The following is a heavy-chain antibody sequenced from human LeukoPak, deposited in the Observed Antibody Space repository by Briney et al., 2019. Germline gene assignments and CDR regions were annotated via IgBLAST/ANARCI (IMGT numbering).Heavy chain of an antibody. J-gene: IGHJ4*02. CDR2: ISSSGSTI. D-gene: IGHD3-16*02. CDR3: ARDNDYVWGSYRNIPSFDY. Sequence: GSLRLSCAASGFTFSDYYMSWILQAPGKGLEWVSYISSSGSTIYYADSVKGRFTISRDNAKNSLYLQMNSLRAEDTAVYYCARDNDYVWGSYRNIPSFDYWGQGTLVTVSS. CDR1: GFTFSDYY. V-gene: IGHV3-11*01.